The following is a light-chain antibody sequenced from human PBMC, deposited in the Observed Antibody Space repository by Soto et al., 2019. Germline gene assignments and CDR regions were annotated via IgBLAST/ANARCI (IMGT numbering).Light chain of an antibody. V-gene: IGLV2-8*01. CDR1: SSDVGGYNY. CDR3: TSYAGSNNFFYV. Sequence: VLTQPPSASGSPGQSVTISCTGTSSDVGGYNYVSRYQQHPGKAPKLTIYEVSKRPSGVPDRFSGSKSGNTASLTVSGLQAEDEADYYCTSYAGSNNFFYVFGTGTKVTVL. CDR2: EVS. J-gene: IGLJ1*01.